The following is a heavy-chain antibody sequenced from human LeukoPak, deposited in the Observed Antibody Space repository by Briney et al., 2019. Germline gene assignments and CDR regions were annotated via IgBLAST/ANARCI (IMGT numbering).Heavy chain of an antibody. CDR2: TRNKANSYTT. V-gene: IGHV3-72*01. CDR1: GXTFSDHY. J-gene: IGHJ4*02. D-gene: IGHD1-14*01. Sequence: GGSLRLSWAASGXTFSDHYVNWVRQAPGKGLEWVGRTRNKANSYTTEYAASVKGRFTISRDDSKNSLYLHMNSLKTEDTAVYYCARGKITFNYWGQGTLVTVSS. CDR3: ARGKITFNY.